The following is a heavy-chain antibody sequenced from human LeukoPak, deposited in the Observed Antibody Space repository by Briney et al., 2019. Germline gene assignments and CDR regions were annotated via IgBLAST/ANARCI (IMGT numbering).Heavy chain of an antibody. CDR3: ARGGYYYDSSGYINWFDP. Sequence: PSETLSLTCTVSGGSISSYYWSWIRQPAGKGLEWIGRIYTSGSTNYNPSLKSRVTMSVDTSKNQFSLKLSSVTAADTAVYYCARGGYYYDSSGYINWFDPWGQGTLVTVSS. D-gene: IGHD3-22*01. V-gene: IGHV4-4*07. J-gene: IGHJ5*02. CDR2: IYTSGST. CDR1: GGSISSYY.